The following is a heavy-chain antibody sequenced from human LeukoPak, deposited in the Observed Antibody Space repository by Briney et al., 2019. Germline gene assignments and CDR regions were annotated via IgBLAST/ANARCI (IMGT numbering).Heavy chain of an antibody. V-gene: IGHV4-39*01. Sequence: SETLSLTCTVSGGSISSSSYYWGWIRQPPGKGLEWIANIYYSGTTYYNPSLKSRVTISIDTSKNQFSLKLSSVTAADTAVYYCARHDSSGLDYWGQGTLVTVSS. CDR3: ARHDSSGLDY. D-gene: IGHD3-22*01. CDR1: GGSISSSSYY. CDR2: IYYSGTT. J-gene: IGHJ4*02.